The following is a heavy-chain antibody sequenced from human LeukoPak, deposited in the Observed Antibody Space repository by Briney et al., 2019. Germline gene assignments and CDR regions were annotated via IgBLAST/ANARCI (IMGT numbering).Heavy chain of an antibody. J-gene: IGHJ4*02. D-gene: IGHD3-16*02. CDR2: MSSNGDST. Sequence: GGSLRLSCAVSGFSFTKYAMSWVRQAPGRGMGWVSGMSSNGDSTDYADSVKGRFTISRDNSKNTLYLQMDSLRVEDTAVFCAKVSFDGGVIPYFDSWGQGTVVTVSS. V-gene: IGHV3-23*01. CDR3: AKVSFDGGVIPYFDS. CDR1: GFSFTKYA.